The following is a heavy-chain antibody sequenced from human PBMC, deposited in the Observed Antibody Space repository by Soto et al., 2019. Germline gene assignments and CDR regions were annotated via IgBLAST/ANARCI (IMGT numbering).Heavy chain of an antibody. CDR2: INGDGSNT. Sequence: EVHLVESGGGLVQPGGSLSLSCAASGFTFSSYWMHWVRQAPGKGLVWVSRINGDGSNTNYADSVKGRFTISRDNAKNTLYLQMHSLRADDTAVYYCARVCTGGSCYQFDSWGQGTLVTVSS. J-gene: IGHJ4*02. V-gene: IGHV3-74*01. CDR3: ARVCTGGSCYQFDS. D-gene: IGHD2-15*01. CDR1: GFTFSSYW.